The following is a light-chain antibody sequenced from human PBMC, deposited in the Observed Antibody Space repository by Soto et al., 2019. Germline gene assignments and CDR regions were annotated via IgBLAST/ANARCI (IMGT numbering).Light chain of an antibody. Sequence: DIQMTQSPSSLSASIGDRVTITCRASQSISSYLNWYLQKPGKAPKLLIYAASSLQSGVPSRFSGSGSGTDFTLTISSLQPEDFATFYGQQSYSTPYTFGQGTKLEIK. J-gene: IGKJ2*01. CDR3: QQSYSTPYT. CDR1: QSISSY. CDR2: AAS. V-gene: IGKV1-39*01.